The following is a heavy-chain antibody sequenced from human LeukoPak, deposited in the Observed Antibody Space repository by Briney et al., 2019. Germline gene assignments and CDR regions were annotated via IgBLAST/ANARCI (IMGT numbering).Heavy chain of an antibody. Sequence: SVKVSCKASGGTFSSYAISWVRQAPGQGLEWMGGIIPIFGTANYAQKFQGRVTITTDESTSTAYMELSSLRSEDTAVYYCARGRGERWLQSSYYYYYMDVWGKGTTVTVSS. D-gene: IGHD5-24*01. CDR3: ARGRGERWLQSSYYYYYMDV. V-gene: IGHV1-69*05. CDR2: IIPIFGTA. J-gene: IGHJ6*03. CDR1: GGTFSSYA.